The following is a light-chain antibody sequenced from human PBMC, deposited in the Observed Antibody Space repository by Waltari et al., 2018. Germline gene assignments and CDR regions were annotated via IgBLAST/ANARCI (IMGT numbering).Light chain of an antibody. CDR2: DTS. Sequence: EIVLTQSPATLSLSPGERATHSCRASQTVDTYLAWYQQRPGQAPRLLIYDTSNRATGIPDRFSGSGSETDFTLTISSLEPEDFAVYYCQQRRRWPLTFGGGSKVEI. V-gene: IGKV3-11*01. J-gene: IGKJ4*01. CDR1: QTVDTY. CDR3: QQRRRWPLT.